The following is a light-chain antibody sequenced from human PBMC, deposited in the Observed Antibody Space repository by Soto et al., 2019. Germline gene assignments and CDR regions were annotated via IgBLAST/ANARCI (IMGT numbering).Light chain of an antibody. CDR3: QQYDSSPWT. J-gene: IGKJ1*01. Sequence: EVVLTQSPGTLSLSPGERATLSCRASQSVSSSYLAWYQQKPGQAPRLLIYGASTRATGIPDRFSGSGSGTDFTLTISRLEPDDFALYYCQQYDSSPWTFGQGTKVEIK. CDR2: GAS. V-gene: IGKV3-20*01. CDR1: QSVSSSY.